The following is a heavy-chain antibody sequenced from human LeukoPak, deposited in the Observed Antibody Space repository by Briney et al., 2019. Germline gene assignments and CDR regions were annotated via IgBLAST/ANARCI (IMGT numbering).Heavy chain of an antibody. CDR2: IRYDGSNK. V-gene: IGHV3-30*02. J-gene: IGHJ4*02. D-gene: IGHD3-10*01. CDR1: GFTFSSYS. CDR3: AEDKGYYGSGSYYSPFDY. Sequence: GGSLRLSCAASGFTFSSYSMNWVRQAPGKGLEWVAFIRYDGSNKYYADSVKGRFTISRDNSKNTLYLQMNSLRAEDTAVYYCAEDKGYYGSGSYYSPFDYWGQGTLVTVSS.